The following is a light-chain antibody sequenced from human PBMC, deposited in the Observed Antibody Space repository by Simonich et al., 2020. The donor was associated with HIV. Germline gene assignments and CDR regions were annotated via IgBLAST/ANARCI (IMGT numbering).Light chain of an antibody. Sequence: QSALTQPASVSGSPGQSITISCTGTSSYVGGYNYVSWFQQYPGKAPKLLIYDYRKGPSGVSSRFSGSKSGNTASLTSSRLQAEDEADYYGSSYTGSSTWVFGGGTKLTVL. V-gene: IGLV2-14*01. CDR2: DYR. CDR1: SSYVGGYNY. CDR3: SSYTGSSTWV. J-gene: IGLJ2*01.